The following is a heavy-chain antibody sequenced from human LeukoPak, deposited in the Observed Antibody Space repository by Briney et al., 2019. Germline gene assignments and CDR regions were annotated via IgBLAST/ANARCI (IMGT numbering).Heavy chain of an antibody. J-gene: IGHJ6*02. V-gene: IGHV4-34*01. Sequence: SETLSLTCAVYGGSFSGYYWSWIRQPPGKGLEWIGEINHSGSTNYNPSLKSRVTISVDTSKNQFSLKLSSVTAADTAVYYCARARARNDCYYGMDVWGQGTTVTVSS. CDR1: GGSFSGYY. D-gene: IGHD1-14*01. CDR2: INHSGST. CDR3: ARARARNDCYYGMDV.